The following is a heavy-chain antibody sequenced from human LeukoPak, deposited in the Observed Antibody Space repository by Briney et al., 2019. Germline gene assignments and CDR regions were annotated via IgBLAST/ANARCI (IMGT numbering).Heavy chain of an antibody. J-gene: IGHJ4*02. CDR3: ASGGHYSNYGY. V-gene: IGHV3-53*01. Sequence: GGSLRLSCAASGFTVSSNYMSWVRQARGKGLEWVSVIYSGGSTYYADSVKGRFTISRDNSKNTLYLQMNSLRAEDTAVYYCASGGHYSNYGYWGQGTLVTVSS. CDR1: GFTVSSNY. CDR2: IYSGGST. D-gene: IGHD4-11*01.